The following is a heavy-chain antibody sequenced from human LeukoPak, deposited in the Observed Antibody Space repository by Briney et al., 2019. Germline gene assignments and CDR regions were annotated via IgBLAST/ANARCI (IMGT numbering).Heavy chain of an antibody. J-gene: IGHJ6*03. CDR1: GGTFSSYA. V-gene: IGHV1-69*05. Sequence: ASVKVSCKASGGTFSSYAISWVRQAPGQGLEWMGGIIPIFGTANYAQKFQGRVTITTDESTSTAYMELSSLRSEDTAVYYCARDGSIITGTDYYYYYMDVWGKGTTVTVSS. CDR3: ARDGSIITGTDYYYYYMDV. D-gene: IGHD1-20*01. CDR2: IIPIFGTA.